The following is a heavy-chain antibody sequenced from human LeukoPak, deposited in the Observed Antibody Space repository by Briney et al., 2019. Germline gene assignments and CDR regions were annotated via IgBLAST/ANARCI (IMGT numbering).Heavy chain of an antibody. Sequence: PGGSLRLSCAASGFTFTNAWMTWVRQAPGKGLEWVGRIKSNTDGGTTDYAAPVKGRFTISRDDSKNTLNLQMNSPKTEDTAVYYCTTFYYYGSGSYLGYWGQGTLVTVSS. J-gene: IGHJ4*02. CDR3: TTFYYYGSGSYLGY. V-gene: IGHV3-15*01. CDR1: GFTFTNAW. CDR2: IKSNTDGGTT. D-gene: IGHD3-10*01.